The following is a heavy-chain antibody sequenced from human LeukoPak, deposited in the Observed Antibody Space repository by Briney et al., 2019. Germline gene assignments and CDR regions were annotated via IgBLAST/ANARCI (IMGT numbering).Heavy chain of an antibody. J-gene: IGHJ3*02. CDR2: ISYDGSNK. CDR3: ATSARGYCSGGSCYDAFDI. Sequence: GGSLRLSCAASGLTFSSHGMHWVRQAPGKGLEWVAVISYDGSNKYYADSVKGRFTISRDNSKNTLYLQMNSLRAEDTAVYYCATSARGYCSGGSCYDAFDIWGQGTMVTVSS. CDR1: GLTFSSHG. V-gene: IGHV3-30*03. D-gene: IGHD2-15*01.